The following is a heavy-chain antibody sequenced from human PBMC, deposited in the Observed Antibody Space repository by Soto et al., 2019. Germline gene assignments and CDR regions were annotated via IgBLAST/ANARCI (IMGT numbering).Heavy chain of an antibody. D-gene: IGHD3-22*01. Sequence: GGSLRLSCAASGFTFSSYGMHWVRQAPGKGLEWVAVIWYDGSNKYYADSVKGRFTISRDNSKNTLYLQMNSLRAEDTAVYYCARDPMIVVVTKSYYGMDVWGQGTTVTVSS. CDR1: GFTFSSYG. V-gene: IGHV3-33*01. CDR2: IWYDGSNK. CDR3: ARDPMIVVVTKSYYGMDV. J-gene: IGHJ6*02.